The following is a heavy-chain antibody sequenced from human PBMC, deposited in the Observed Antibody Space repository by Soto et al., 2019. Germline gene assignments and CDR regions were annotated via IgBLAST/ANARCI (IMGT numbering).Heavy chain of an antibody. J-gene: IGHJ6*02. V-gene: IGHV1-18*01. D-gene: IGHD2-2*01. CDR1: GYTFTSYG. CDR2: ISAYNGNT. Sequence: QVQLVQSGAEVKKPGASVKVSCKASGYTFTSYGISWVRQAPGQGLEWMGWISAYNGNTNYAQKLQGRLTMTPDTSTSTAYMELRRLRSDDTAVYYCARDRTQYCSSTSCYSYGYYYYGMDVWGQGTTVTVSS. CDR3: ARDRTQYCSSTSCYSYGYYYYGMDV.